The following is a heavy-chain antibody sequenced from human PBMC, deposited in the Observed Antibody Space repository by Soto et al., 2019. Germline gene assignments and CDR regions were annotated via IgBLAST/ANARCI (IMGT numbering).Heavy chain of an antibody. V-gene: IGHV3-30*03. J-gene: IGHJ6*02. CDR1: GFTFSYYG. CDR2: ISYDGRNT. CDR3: SRALRSAYDPSYYGMDV. D-gene: IGHD5-12*01. Sequence: QVQLVESGGGVVQPGRSLRLSCAASGFTFSYYGMHWVRQAPGKGLEWVSFISYDGRNTDFADSVKGRFTVSRDDSKSTLYLQMNSLRADDTAVYYCSRALRSAYDPSYYGMDVWGQGTTVSVSS.